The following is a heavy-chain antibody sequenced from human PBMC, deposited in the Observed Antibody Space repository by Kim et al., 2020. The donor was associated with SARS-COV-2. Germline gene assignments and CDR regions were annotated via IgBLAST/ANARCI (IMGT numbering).Heavy chain of an antibody. Sequence: GGSLRLSCAASGFTFSSYGMHWVRQAPGKGLEWVAVISYDGSNKYYAYSVKGRFTISRDNSKNTLYLQMNSLRAEDTAVYYCAKLHSKDTAMPEDYWGQGTLVTVPS. CDR3: AKLHSKDTAMPEDY. D-gene: IGHD5-18*01. V-gene: IGHV3-30*18. CDR2: ISYDGSNK. J-gene: IGHJ4*02. CDR1: GFTFSSYG.